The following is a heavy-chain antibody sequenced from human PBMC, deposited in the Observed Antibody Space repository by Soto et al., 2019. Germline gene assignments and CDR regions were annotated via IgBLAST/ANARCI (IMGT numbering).Heavy chain of an antibody. V-gene: IGHV1-3*01. Sequence: ASVKVSCKASGYTFTSYAMHWVRQAPGQRLEWMGWINAGNGNTKYSQKFQGRVTITRDTSASTAYMELSSLRSEDTAVYYCAREGTVNVRVDYYYMDVWGKGTTVTVSS. CDR1: GYTFTSYA. CDR2: INAGNGNT. J-gene: IGHJ6*03. CDR3: AREGTVNVRVDYYYMDV. D-gene: IGHD4-17*01.